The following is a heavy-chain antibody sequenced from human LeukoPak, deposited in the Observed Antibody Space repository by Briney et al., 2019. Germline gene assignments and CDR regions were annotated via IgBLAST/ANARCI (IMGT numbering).Heavy chain of an antibody. CDR2: INPNSGGT. Sequence: GASVKVSCKASGGTFSSYAISWVRQAPGQGLEWMGWINPNSGGTNYAQKFQGRVTMTRDTSISTAYMELSRLRSDDTAVYYCARVDLYGDLGYWGQGTLVTVSS. CDR1: GGTFSSYA. CDR3: ARVDLYGDLGY. D-gene: IGHD4-17*01. J-gene: IGHJ4*02. V-gene: IGHV1-2*02.